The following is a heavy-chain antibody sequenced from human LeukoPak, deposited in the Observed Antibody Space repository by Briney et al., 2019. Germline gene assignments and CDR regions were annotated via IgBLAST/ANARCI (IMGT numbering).Heavy chain of an antibody. Sequence: GGSLRLSCAASGFTFSSYSMNWVRQAPGKGLGWVSYVSSGSGTIYYADSVKGRFTISRDNANNSLYLQMNGLRDEDTAVYYCARGYYGSGSYFLDFCGQGTLVTVSS. V-gene: IGHV3-48*02. CDR3: ARGYYGSGSYFLDF. D-gene: IGHD3-10*01. CDR2: VSSGSGTI. J-gene: IGHJ4*02. CDR1: GFTFSSYS.